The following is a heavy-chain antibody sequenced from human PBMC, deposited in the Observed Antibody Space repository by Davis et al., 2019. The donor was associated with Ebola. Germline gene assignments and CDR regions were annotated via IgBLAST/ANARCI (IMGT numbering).Heavy chain of an antibody. CDR1: GGSISGYY. V-gene: IGHV4-34*01. CDR3: ARDRGYSYGLGG. D-gene: IGHD5-18*01. J-gene: IGHJ4*02. CDR2: INHSGST. Sequence: SETLSLTCTVSGGSISGYYWSWIRQPPGKGLEWIGEINHSGSTNYNPSLKSRVTISVDTSKNQFSLKLSSVTAADTAVYYCARDRGYSYGLGGWGQGTLVTVSS.